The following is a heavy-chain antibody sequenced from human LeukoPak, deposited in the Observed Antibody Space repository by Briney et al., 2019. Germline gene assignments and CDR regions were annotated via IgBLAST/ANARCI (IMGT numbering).Heavy chain of an antibody. CDR1: GGSISSSSYY. CDR2: IYYSGST. D-gene: IGHD4-17*01. Sequence: SETLSLTCTVSGGSISSSSYYWGWIRQPPGKGLEWIGSIYYSGSTYYNPSLKSRVTISVDTSKNQFSLKLSSVTAASTAVYYCARSRDDYGDYAEAFDIWGQGTMVTVSS. J-gene: IGHJ3*02. V-gene: IGHV4-39*01. CDR3: ARSRDDYGDYAEAFDI.